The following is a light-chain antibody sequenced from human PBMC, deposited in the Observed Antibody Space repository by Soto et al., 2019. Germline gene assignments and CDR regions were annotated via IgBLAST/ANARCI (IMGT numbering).Light chain of an antibody. CDR3: SSYTRGTGDV. CDR1: SSDIGGYDF. Sequence: QSALAQPASVSGSTGLSITISCTDTSSDIGGYDFVSWYQQHPGRAPKLMIYDVVNRPSGVSDRFSGSKSGNTASLTISGLQAEDEADYYCSSYTRGTGDVFGTGTKVTVL. CDR2: DVV. J-gene: IGLJ1*01. V-gene: IGLV2-14*01.